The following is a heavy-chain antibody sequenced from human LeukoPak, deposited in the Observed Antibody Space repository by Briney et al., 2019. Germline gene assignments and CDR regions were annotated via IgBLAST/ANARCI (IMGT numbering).Heavy chain of an antibody. J-gene: IGHJ4*02. CDR2: ISGSGGSS. D-gene: IGHD3-10*02. V-gene: IGHV3-23*01. CDR3: ARDVPDY. Sequence: GGSLRLSCAASGFTFTNYAMTWVRQVPGKGLEWVSHISGSGGSSYHVDSVKGRFTISRDNSKNTLYLQMNSLRDEDTAVYYCARDVPDYWGQGTLVTVSS. CDR1: GFTFTNYA.